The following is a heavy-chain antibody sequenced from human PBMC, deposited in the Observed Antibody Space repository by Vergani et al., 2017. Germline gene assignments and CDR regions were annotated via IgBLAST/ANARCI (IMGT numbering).Heavy chain of an antibody. CDR2: IDHTGRP. J-gene: IGHJ6*03. CDR3: ARVNTETNVYLYYYYYMYV. D-gene: IGHD4-11*01. CDR1: GGSFTSYH. Sequence: QVQLQQWGGGLLKPSETLSLTCVVNGGSFTSYHCTWIRQSPGEGLEWVVDIDHTGRPDYNPSLKSRLTMSVDKSRNQFSLTLNSVTATDTAIYFCARVNTETNVYLYYYYYMYVWGQGTAVTVS. V-gene: IGHV4-34*01.